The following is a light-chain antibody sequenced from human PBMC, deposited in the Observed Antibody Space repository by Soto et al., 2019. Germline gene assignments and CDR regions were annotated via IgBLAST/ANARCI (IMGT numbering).Light chain of an antibody. V-gene: IGKV3-20*01. CDR1: QTVRTNY. Sequence: EIVLTQSPGTLSLSPGERATLSCRASQTVRTNYLAWFQHKPGQAPRLLIYGASSRATGIPYRFSGSGSGTDFTLTINRLEPEDFAVYFWQQYSDSPLTFGAGTKVQIK. CDR3: QQYSDSPLT. CDR2: GAS. J-gene: IGKJ4*01.